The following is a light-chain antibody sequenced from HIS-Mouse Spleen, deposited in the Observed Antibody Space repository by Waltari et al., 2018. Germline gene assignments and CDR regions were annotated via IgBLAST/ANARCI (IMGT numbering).Light chain of an antibody. J-gene: IGKJ1*01. CDR2: DAS. CDR3: QQSYSTPWT. Sequence: EIVLTQSPATLSLSPGERATLSCRASQSVSSYLAWYQQKPGQAPRLLIYDASNRATGIPARFSGSGSGTDFTLTISSLEPEDFAVYYCQQSYSTPWTFGQGTKVEIK. V-gene: IGKV3-11*01. CDR1: QSVSSY.